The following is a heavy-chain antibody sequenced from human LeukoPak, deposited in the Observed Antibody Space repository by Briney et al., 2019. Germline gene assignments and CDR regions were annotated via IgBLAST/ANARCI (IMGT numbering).Heavy chain of an antibody. D-gene: IGHD2-15*01. CDR1: GFTFSSHG. V-gene: IGHV3-30*18. CDR3: AKDRTHCSGGNCFGMDV. J-gene: IGHJ6*02. CDR2: ISYDGSDK. Sequence: PGRSLRPSCAASGFTFSSHGMHWVRQSPGKGLEWVALISYDGSDKYYADSVKGRFTISRDNSKNTLFLQVNSLRAEDTAVYYCAKDRTHCSGGNCFGMDVWGQGTTVTVSS.